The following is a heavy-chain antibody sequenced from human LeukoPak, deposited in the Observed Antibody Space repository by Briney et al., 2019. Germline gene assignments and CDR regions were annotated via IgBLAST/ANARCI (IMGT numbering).Heavy chain of an antibody. J-gene: IGHJ4*02. Sequence: PGGSLRLSCAASGFTFSSYATHWVRQAPGKGLEYVSAISSNGGSTYYANSVKGRFTISRDNSKNTLYLQMGSLRAEDMAVYYCARSQTKKLVYFDYWGQGTLVTVSS. D-gene: IGHD1/OR15-1a*01. CDR1: GFTFSSYA. V-gene: IGHV3-64*01. CDR3: ARSQTKKLVYFDY. CDR2: ISSNGGST.